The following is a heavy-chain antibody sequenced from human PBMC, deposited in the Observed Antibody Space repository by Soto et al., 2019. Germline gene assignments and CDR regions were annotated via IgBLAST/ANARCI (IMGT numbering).Heavy chain of an antibody. CDR2: IKQDGSEK. Sequence: PGGSLRLSCAASGFTFSSYWMSWVRQAPGKGLEWVANIKQDGSEKYYVDSVKGRFTISRGNAKNSLYLQMNSLRAEDTAVYYCAREPSHCSGGSCYKSGFYYFDYWGQGTLVTVSS. D-gene: IGHD2-15*01. CDR3: AREPSHCSGGSCYKSGFYYFDY. CDR1: GFTFSSYW. J-gene: IGHJ4*02. V-gene: IGHV3-7*01.